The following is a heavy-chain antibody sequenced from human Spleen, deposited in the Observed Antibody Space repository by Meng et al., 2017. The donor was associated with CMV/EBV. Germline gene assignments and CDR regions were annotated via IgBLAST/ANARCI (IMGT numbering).Heavy chain of an antibody. CDR3: AGARIFGVVSDY. V-gene: IGHV4-59*01. D-gene: IGHD3-3*02. Sequence: SETLSLTCTVSGGSISSYYWSWIRQPPGKGLEWIGYIYYSGSTNYNPSLKSRVTISVDTSKNQFSLKLSPVTAADTAVYYCAGARIFGVVSDYWGQGTLVTVSS. CDR2: IYYSGST. J-gene: IGHJ4*02. CDR1: GGSISSYY.